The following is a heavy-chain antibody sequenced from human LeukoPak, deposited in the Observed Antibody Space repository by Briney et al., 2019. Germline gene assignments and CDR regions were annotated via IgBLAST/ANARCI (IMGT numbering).Heavy chain of an antibody. Sequence: ASVKVSCKASGYTFTGYYMHWVRQAPGQGLEWMGWINPNSGGTNYAQKFQGWVIMTTDTSTSTAYMELRSLRSDDTAVYYCARQDSSGYYWVDYWGQGTLVTVSS. V-gene: IGHV1-2*04. D-gene: IGHD3-22*01. CDR2: INPNSGGT. CDR1: GYTFTGYY. CDR3: ARQDSSGYYWVDY. J-gene: IGHJ4*02.